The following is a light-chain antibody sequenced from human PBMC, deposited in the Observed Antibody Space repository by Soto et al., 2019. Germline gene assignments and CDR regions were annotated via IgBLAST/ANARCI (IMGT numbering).Light chain of an antibody. CDR3: QQSYSTPWT. CDR1: QSISSY. CDR2: AAS. Sequence: DIQMTQSPSSLSASVGDRVTITCRASQSISSYLNWYQQKPGKAPKLLIYAASSLQSGVPSRFSGSGSGTDFPLTISSLQPEDFATYYCQQSYSTPWTFGQGTNVEIK. J-gene: IGKJ1*01. V-gene: IGKV1-39*01.